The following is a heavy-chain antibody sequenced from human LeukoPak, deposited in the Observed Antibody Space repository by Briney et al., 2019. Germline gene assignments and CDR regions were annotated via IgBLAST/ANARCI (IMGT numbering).Heavy chain of an antibody. Sequence: PSETLSLTCTVSGGSITSANYCWSWIRQPAGKGLEWIGHIHTSGSTNYNPSLKSRVTISVDTSKNQFSLKLASVTAADTAVYYCARGVNSGYFDYWGQGTLVTVSS. J-gene: IGHJ4*02. CDR3: ARGVNSGYFDY. CDR1: GGSITSANYC. V-gene: IGHV4-61*09. CDR2: IHTSGST. D-gene: IGHD1-26*01.